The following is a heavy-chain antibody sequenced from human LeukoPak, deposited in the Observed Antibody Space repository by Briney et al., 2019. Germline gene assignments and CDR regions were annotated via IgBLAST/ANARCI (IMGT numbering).Heavy chain of an antibody. V-gene: IGHV3-30*18. D-gene: IGHD2-21*01. CDR3: AKVLWRGLDY. CDR2: ISYDGSNK. CDR1: GFTFSSYG. Sequence: GRSLRLSCAASGFTFSSYGMHWVRQAPGKGLEWVAVISYDGSNKYNADSVKGRFTISRDNSKNTLYLRMNSLRAEDTAVYYCAKVLWRGLDYWGQGTLVTVSS. J-gene: IGHJ4*02.